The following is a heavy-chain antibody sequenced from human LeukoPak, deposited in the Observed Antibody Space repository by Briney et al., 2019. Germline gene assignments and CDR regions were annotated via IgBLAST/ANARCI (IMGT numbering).Heavy chain of an antibody. J-gene: IGHJ4*02. CDR2: INHSGST. D-gene: IGHD6-6*01. CDR1: GGSFSGYY. Sequence: PSETLSLTCAVYGGSFSGYYWSWIRQPPGKGLEWIGEINHSGSTNYNPSLKSRVTISVDTSKNQFSLKLSSVTAADTAVYYCARELAGDSSFWGQGTLVTVSS. V-gene: IGHV4-34*01. CDR3: ARELAGDSSF.